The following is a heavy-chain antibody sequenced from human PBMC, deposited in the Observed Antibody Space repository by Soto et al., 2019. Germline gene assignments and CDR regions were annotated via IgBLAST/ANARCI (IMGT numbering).Heavy chain of an antibody. V-gene: IGHV3-13*04. CDR3: DREIGQTLFDH. Sequence: VVSLILSCSSSGFTFSSYYIQWVRHGPVKGLEWVSAIGTAGDTNYAGSVKGRFTISRENAKNSLYLQMNSLRAGDTAIYFCDREIGQTLFDHWGPGNPVIVXP. CDR1: GFTFSSYY. J-gene: IGHJ4*02. CDR2: IGTAGDT. D-gene: IGHD3-22*01.